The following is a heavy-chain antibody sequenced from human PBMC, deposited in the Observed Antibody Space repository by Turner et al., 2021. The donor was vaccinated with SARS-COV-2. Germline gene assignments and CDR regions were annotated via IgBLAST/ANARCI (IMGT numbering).Heavy chain of an antibody. CDR3: ARSELGLFFDY. CDR1: GFTFSSYW. V-gene: IGHV3-7*01. D-gene: IGHD7-27*01. CDR2: IDQDRSEK. J-gene: IGHJ4*02. Sequence: EVQLVESGGGLVQLGGSLRISCAASGFTFSSYWMSWVRQAPGKGLECVANIDQDRSEKYYVGSVKGRFTISRDNAKNSLYLQVNSLRAEDTAVYYCARSELGLFFDYWGQGTLVTVSS.